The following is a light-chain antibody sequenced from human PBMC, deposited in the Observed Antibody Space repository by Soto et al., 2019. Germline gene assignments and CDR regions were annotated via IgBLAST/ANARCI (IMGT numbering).Light chain of an antibody. V-gene: IGKV3-20*01. CDR3: QQYGTSTWT. CDR2: GAS. J-gene: IGKJ1*01. CDR1: QSVSSSY. Sequence: EIVLTQSPGTLSLSPGERASLSFRASQSVSSSYLAWYHQKPGQAPRLXIYGASSRETGIPDRFSGSGAGTECILTISRLEPEDFAVYYCQQYGTSTWTFGQGTKVDIK.